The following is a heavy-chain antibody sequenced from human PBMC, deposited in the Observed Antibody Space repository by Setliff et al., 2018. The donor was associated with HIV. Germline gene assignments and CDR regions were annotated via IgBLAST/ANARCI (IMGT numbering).Heavy chain of an antibody. J-gene: IGHJ4*02. CDR1: GFTFISST. D-gene: IGHD5-18*01. CDR2: ITSSGSTI. V-gene: IGHV3-48*04. Sequence: PGGSLRLSCTVSGFTFISSTMNWVRQAPGKGLEWVASITSSGSTIYYADSVQGRFTLSRDNARNSLYLQMNSLRAEDTAVYYCATGYSNGYDYWGQGTLVTVSS. CDR3: ATGYSNGYDY.